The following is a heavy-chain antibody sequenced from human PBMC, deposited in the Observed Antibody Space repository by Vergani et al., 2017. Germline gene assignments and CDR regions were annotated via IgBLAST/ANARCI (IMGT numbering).Heavy chain of an antibody. CDR2: ISYDGSNK. V-gene: IGHV3-30-3*01. D-gene: IGHD3-10*01. CDR1: GFTFSSYA. CDR3: ARVGGSGSYSS. Sequence: QVQLVESGGGVVQAGRSLRLSCAASGFTFSSYAMHWVRQAPGKGLEWVAVISYDGSNKYYADSVKGRFTISRDNSKNTLYLQMNSLRAEDTAVYYCARVGGSGSYSSWGQGTLVTVSS. J-gene: IGHJ5*02.